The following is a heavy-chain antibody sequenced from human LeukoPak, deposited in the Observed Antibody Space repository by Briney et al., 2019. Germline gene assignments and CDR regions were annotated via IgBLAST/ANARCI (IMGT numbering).Heavy chain of an antibody. CDR3: AKVNYYDSSGLPP. CDR2: INGDGSIT. V-gene: IGHV3-74*01. J-gene: IGHJ4*02. CDR1: GFTFSSYW. Sequence: GGSLRLSCAASGFTFSSYWMHWVRQAPGEGLLWVSRINGDGSITSTADSVKGRFTISRDNSKNTLYLQMNSLRAEDTAVYYCAKVNYYDSSGLPPWGQGTLVTVSS. D-gene: IGHD3-22*01.